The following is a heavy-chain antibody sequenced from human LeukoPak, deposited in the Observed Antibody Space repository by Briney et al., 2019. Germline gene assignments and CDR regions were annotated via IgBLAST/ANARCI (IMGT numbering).Heavy chain of an antibody. Sequence: GESLKISCKGSGYSFTSYWIGWVRQMPGKGLEWMGIIYPGDSDTRYSPSFQGQVTISADKSISTAYLQWSSLKASDTAMYYCXXPITYYDFWSGYYFXYXXQGXXXTVS. CDR2: IYPGDSDT. V-gene: IGHV5-51*01. J-gene: IGHJ4*02. D-gene: IGHD3-3*01. CDR3: XXPITYYDFWSGYYFXY. CDR1: GYSFTSYW.